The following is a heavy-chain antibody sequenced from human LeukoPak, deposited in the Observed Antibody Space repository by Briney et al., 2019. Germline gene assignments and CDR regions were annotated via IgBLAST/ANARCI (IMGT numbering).Heavy chain of an antibody. J-gene: IGHJ4*02. CDR1: GGSFSGYY. D-gene: IGHD3-3*01. Sequence: PSETLSLTCAVYGGSFSGYYWSWIRQPPGKGLEWIGEINHSGSTNYNPSLKSRVTISVDTSKSQFSLKLSSVTAADTAVYYCARGTIRFFFAYWGQGTLVTVSS. V-gene: IGHV4-34*01. CDR2: INHSGST. CDR3: ARGTIRFFFAY.